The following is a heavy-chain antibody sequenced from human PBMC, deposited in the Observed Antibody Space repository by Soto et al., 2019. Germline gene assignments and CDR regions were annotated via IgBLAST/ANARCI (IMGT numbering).Heavy chain of an antibody. D-gene: IGHD3-3*01. V-gene: IGHV4-59*01. CDR2: IYYSGST. CDR1: GGSISSYY. J-gene: IGHJ6*03. Sequence: SETLSLTCTVSGGSISSYYWSWIRQPPGKGLEWIGYIYYSGSTNYNPSLKSRVTISVDTSKNQFSLKLSSVTAADTAVYYCARVVDFWSGYYNYYYMDVWGKGTTVT. CDR3: ARVVDFWSGYYNYYYMDV.